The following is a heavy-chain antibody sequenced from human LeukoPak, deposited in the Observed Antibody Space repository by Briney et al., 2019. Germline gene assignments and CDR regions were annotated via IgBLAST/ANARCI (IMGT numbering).Heavy chain of an antibody. V-gene: IGHV3-74*01. D-gene: IGHD5-12*01. Sequence: TGGSLRLSCAASGFTFSSYWMHWVRQAPGKGLVWVSRINSDGSSTSYADSVKGRFTISRDNAKNTLYLQMNSLRAEDTAGYYCARVGEDIVADYYGMDVWGKGTTVTVSS. J-gene: IGHJ6*04. CDR3: ARVGEDIVADYYGMDV. CDR1: GFTFSSYW. CDR2: INSDGSST.